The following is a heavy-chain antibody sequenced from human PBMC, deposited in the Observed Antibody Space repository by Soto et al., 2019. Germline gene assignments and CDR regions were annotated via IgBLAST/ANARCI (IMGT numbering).Heavy chain of an antibody. CDR1: GGTFSSYA. Sequence: SVKVSCKASGGTFSSYAISWVRQAPGQGLEWMGGIIPIFGTANYAQKFQGRVTITVDESTSTAYMELSSLRSEDTAVYYCARNRVWYSSSSKGWYCFDLWGQGTLVTVSS. CDR2: IIPIFGTA. J-gene: IGHJ5*02. V-gene: IGHV1-69*13. CDR3: ARNRVWYSSSSKGWYCFDL. D-gene: IGHD6-13*01.